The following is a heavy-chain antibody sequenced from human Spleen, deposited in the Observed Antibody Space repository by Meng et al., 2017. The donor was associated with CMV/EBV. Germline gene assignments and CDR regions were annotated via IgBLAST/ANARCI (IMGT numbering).Heavy chain of an antibody. CDR2: IHHSGGA. Sequence: LPCVVYGESFSAYCWTWSRQPPGKGLEWLGEIHHSGGANSNPSVKSRLTMSVDMSKSQISLKLSSATAADTAVYYCTGFVWGIGFDPWGQGTLVTVSS. CDR3: TGFVWGIGFDP. D-gene: IGHD7-27*01. V-gene: IGHV4-34*01. CDR1: GESFSAYC. J-gene: IGHJ5*02.